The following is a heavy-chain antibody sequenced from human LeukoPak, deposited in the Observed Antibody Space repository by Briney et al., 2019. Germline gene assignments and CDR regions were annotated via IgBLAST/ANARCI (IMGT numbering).Heavy chain of an antibody. CDR3: ARPRGDAAGVETWFDP. CDR2: IIPSVGLT. V-gene: IGHV1-69*02. J-gene: IGHJ5*02. CDR1: GGTLTNYP. Sequence: ASVTVSCTASGGTLTNYPFSWVRQAPGQGLEWMGKIIPSVGLTRYAEKFQGRLTLTGDTSTTTAYMELSSLTSDDTAVYYCARPRGDAAGVETWFDPWGPGTLVIGSS. D-gene: IGHD6-13*01.